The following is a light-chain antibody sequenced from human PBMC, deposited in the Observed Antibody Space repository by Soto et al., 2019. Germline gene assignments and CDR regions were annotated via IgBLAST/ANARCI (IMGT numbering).Light chain of an antibody. CDR2: DVS. CDR3: SSYTRSDTLV. CDR1: SSDVGGYNY. V-gene: IGLV2-14*01. J-gene: IGLJ2*01. Sequence: QSALTQPASVSGSPEQSITISCTGTSSDVGGYNYVSWYQQHPGKAPKLIIYDVSDRPSGVSNRFSGSKSGNTASLAISGLQAEDEADYYCSSYTRSDTLVFGGGTKVTVL.